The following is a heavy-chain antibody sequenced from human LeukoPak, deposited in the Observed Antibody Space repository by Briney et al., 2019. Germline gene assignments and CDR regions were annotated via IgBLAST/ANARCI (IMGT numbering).Heavy chain of an antibody. CDR2: IKQDGSDK. CDR1: GFTFSSYW. CDR3: ARDFSLDN. V-gene: IGHV3-7*04. Sequence: QTGGSLRLSCAASGFTFSSYWMTWVRQAPGKGLEWVANIKQDGSDKYYVDSVKGRFTISRDNAKNSLYLQMNSLRAEDSAFYYCARDFSLDNWGQGTLVTVSS. J-gene: IGHJ4*02.